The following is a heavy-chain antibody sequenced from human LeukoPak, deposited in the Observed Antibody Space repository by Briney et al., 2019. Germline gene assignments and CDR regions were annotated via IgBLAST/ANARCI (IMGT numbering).Heavy chain of an antibody. J-gene: IGHJ4*02. CDR3: AKDSYGWPPKYFDY. V-gene: IGHV3-23*01. CDR2: ISGSGGST. Sequence: PGGSLRLSCAASGFTFSRYGMSWVRQAPGKGLEWVSAISGSGGSTYYADSVKGRFTISRDNSKNTLYLQMNSLRAEDTAVYYCAKDSYGWPPKYFDYWGQGTLVTVSS. CDR1: GFTFSRYG. D-gene: IGHD2-15*01.